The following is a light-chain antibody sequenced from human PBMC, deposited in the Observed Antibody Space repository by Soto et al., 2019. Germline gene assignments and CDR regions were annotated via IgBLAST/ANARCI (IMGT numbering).Light chain of an antibody. CDR2: AAS. Sequence: DIQMTQSPSSLSASVGDRVTIPCRASQGISNLLGWFQHKPGKAPKRLIYAASSLQGGVPSRFSGSGSGTEFTLTITGLQPEDFADYYCLQHNTYPYTFGQGTKLEIK. CDR3: LQHNTYPYT. J-gene: IGKJ2*01. V-gene: IGKV1-17*01. CDR1: QGISNL.